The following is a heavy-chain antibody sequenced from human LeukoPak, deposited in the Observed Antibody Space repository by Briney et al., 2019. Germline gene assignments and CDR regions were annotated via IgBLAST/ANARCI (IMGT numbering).Heavy chain of an antibody. D-gene: IGHD5-12*01. CDR1: GGSISSYY. CDR2: IYYSGNT. V-gene: IGHV4-59*01. CDR3: AREGDSGYDTFDY. Sequence: SETLSPTCTVSGGSISSYYWSWIRQPPGKGLEWIGYIYYSGNTNYNPSLKSRVTISVDTSKNQFSLKLSSVTAADTAVYYCAREGDSGYDTFDYWGQGTLVTVSS. J-gene: IGHJ4*02.